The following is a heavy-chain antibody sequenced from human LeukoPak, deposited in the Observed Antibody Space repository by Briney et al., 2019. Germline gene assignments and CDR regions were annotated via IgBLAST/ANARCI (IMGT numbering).Heavy chain of an antibody. CDR1: GGSISSGGYY. V-gene: IGHV4-31*03. CDR2: IYYSGGT. CDR3: ARASCSSGGSCYSYEVDY. D-gene: IGHD2-15*01. Sequence: PSQTLSLTCTVSGGSISSGGYYWSWIRQHPGKGLEWIGYIYYSGGTYYNPSLKSRVTISVDTSKNQFSLKLSSVTAADTAVYYCARASCSSGGSCYSYEVDYWGQGTLVTVSS. J-gene: IGHJ4*02.